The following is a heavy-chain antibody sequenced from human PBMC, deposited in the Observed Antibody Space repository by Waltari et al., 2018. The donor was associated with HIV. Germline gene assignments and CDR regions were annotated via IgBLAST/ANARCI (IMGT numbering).Heavy chain of an antibody. CDR3: ARDHKYASGLPDS. Sequence: QVQLQESGPGLVKPSETLSLTCTVSGGSLSYYYWSWIRQPPGKGLEWLGYIYYSGSTAYNPSLKSRVSISVDTSKNQFSLKLSSVTAADTAVYYCARDHKYASGLPDSWGQGTLVTVSS. D-gene: IGHD3-10*01. CDR1: GGSLSYYY. J-gene: IGHJ4*02. CDR2: IYYSGST. V-gene: IGHV4-59*01.